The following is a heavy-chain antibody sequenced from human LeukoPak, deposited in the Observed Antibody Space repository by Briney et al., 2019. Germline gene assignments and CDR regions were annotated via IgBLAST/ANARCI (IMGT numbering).Heavy chain of an antibody. CDR2: ISDSGGVT. J-gene: IGHJ4*02. CDR1: GFSFSDYA. V-gene: IGHV3-23*01. D-gene: IGHD2-2*02. CDR3: AKDKYTIQRNFFDY. Sequence: GGSLRLSCAASGFSFSDYAMSWVRQAPGEGLEWVSAISDSGGVTYHAESVKGRFTISRDNSKNTLYLQMNSLRAEDTAVYYCAKDKYTIQRNFFDYWGQGTLVTVSS.